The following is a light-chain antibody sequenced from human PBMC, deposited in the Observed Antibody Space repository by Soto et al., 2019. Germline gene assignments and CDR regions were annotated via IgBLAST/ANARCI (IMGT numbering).Light chain of an antibody. CDR1: HDIRDH. J-gene: IGKJ3*01. Sequence: IQMTQSPSSLSASVGDRVTLTCQASHDIRDHLNWYQQKPGKPPKLLIYDASNLQTGVPSRFSESGSWTVFISTISHLQPEDRLTYSGHQDYNLTGTCGRWTKGDI. CDR2: DAS. CDR3: HQDYNLTGT. V-gene: IGKV1-33*01.